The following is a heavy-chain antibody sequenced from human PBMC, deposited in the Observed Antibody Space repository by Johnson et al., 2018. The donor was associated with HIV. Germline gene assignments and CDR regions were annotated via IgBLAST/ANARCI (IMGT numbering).Heavy chain of an antibody. CDR2: IKQDGSEK. CDR3: TTGCSGGSACL. CDR1: GFTFSSYA. Sequence: VQLVESGGGVVQPGRSLRLSCAASGFTFSSYAIHWVRQAPGKGLEWVANIKQDGSEKYYVDSVKGRFTISRDDSKNTLYLQMNSLKTEDTAVYYCTTGCSGGSACLWGQGTMVTVSS. J-gene: IGHJ3*01. D-gene: IGHD2-15*01. V-gene: IGHV3-7*03.